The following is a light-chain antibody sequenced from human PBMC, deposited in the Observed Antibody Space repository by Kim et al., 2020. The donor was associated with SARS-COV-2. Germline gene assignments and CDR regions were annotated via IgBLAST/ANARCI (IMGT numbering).Light chain of an antibody. J-gene: IGKJ2*02. CDR2: KAS. CDR1: RPIRSW. V-gene: IGKV1-5*03. Sequence: DIQMTQSPSTLSVSVGDRVTITCRASRPIRSWLAWYQQKPGKAPTLLIYKASSLESGVPSRFSGSGSGTEFTLTISSLQPDDFATYYCQQYDRFCTFGQGTKLEI. CDR3: QQYDRFCT.